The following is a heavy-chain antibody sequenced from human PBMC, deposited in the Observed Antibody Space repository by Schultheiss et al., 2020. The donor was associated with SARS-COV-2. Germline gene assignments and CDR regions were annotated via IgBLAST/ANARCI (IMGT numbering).Heavy chain of an antibody. CDR3: VRDLGFGDYTATSPQGNWFDP. CDR1: GGSFSGYY. Sequence: SETLSLTCAVYGGSFSGYYWSWIRQHPGKGLEWIGRIYTSGSTNYNPSLKSRVTMSVDTPKNQFSLRLRSPTAADTAVYYCVRDLGFGDYTATSPQGNWFDPWGQGILVTVSS. J-gene: IGHJ5*02. CDR2: IYTSGST. D-gene: IGHD4-17*01. V-gene: IGHV4-59*10.